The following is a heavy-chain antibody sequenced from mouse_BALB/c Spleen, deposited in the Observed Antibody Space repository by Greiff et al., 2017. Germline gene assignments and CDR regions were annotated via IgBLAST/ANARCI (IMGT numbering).Heavy chain of an antibody. Sequence: EVKLMESGGGLVQPGGSLRLSCATSGFTFTDYYMSWVRQPPGKALEWLGVIRNKANGYTTEYSASVKGRFTISRDNSQSILYLQMNTLRAEDSATYYCARGYYGSPYYFDYWGQGTTLTVSS. CDR1: GFTFTDYY. CDR2: IRNKANGYTT. J-gene: IGHJ2*01. D-gene: IGHD1-1*01. V-gene: IGHV7-3*02. CDR3: ARGYYGSPYYFDY.